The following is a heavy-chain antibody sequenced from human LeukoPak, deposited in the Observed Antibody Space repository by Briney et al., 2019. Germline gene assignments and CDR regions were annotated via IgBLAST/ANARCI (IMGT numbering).Heavy chain of an antibody. J-gene: IGHJ4*02. Sequence: GGSLRLSCTASGFPFIEYSMNWVRQVPGKGLEWIAYIGIDSGNTKYADSVRGRFTISADNTKNSLYLQMNSLRAEDTAVYYCAKVPAPPLTRQYSSSWFFDYWGQGTLVTVSS. CDR1: GFPFIEYS. D-gene: IGHD6-13*01. CDR3: AKVPAPPLTRQYSSSWFFDY. V-gene: IGHV3-48*01. CDR2: IGIDSGNT.